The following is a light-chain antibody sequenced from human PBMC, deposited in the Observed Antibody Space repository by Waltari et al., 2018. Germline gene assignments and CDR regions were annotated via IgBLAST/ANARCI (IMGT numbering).Light chain of an antibody. CDR3: HQSSSLPWT. Sequence: EIVLTQSPDFQSVTPKEKVTITCRASQSIDSNLHWYQQKPNQSPKLLFRYASQSISGVPSRFSGSRSGTDFTLTINGLEAEDAATYFCHQSSSLPWTFGQGTKVEIK. CDR1: QSIDSN. CDR2: YAS. V-gene: IGKV6-21*02. J-gene: IGKJ1*01.